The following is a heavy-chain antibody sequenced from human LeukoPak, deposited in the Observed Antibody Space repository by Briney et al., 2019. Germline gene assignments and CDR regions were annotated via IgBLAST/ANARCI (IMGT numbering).Heavy chain of an antibody. Sequence: GGSLRLSCAASGFTVSSNYMSWVRQAPGKGLEWVSVIYSGGSTYYADSVKGRFTISRDNSKNTLYLQMNSLRAEDTAVYYCARARLYSSGWALSYYGMDVWGQGTTVTVSS. D-gene: IGHD6-19*01. CDR1: GFTVSSNY. CDR3: ARARLYSSGWALSYYGMDV. J-gene: IGHJ6*02. V-gene: IGHV3-53*01. CDR2: IYSGGST.